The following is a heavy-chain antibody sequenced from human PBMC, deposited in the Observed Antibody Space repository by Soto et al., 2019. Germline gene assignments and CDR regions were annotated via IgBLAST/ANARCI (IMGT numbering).Heavy chain of an antibody. D-gene: IGHD3-9*01. CDR3: ARELYDILTGYNFDY. CDR1: GFTFSSYS. CDR2: ISSSSYI. Sequence: PGGSLRLSCAASGFTFSSYSMNWVRQAPGKGLEWVSSISSSSYIYYADSVKGRFTISRDNAKNSLYLQMNSLRAEDTAVYYCARELYDILTGYNFDYWGQGTLVTVSS. V-gene: IGHV3-21*01. J-gene: IGHJ4*02.